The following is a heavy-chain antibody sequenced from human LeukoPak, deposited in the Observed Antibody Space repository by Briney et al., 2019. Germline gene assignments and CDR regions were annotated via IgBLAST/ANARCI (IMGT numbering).Heavy chain of an antibody. D-gene: IGHD6-19*01. V-gene: IGHV3-23*01. CDR3: AKSPSGGAVAGAWDY. CDR2: ISGSGSNT. Sequence: GGSLRLSCAASGFTFSSYAMHWVRQAPGKGLEWVSAISGSGSNTHYADSVKGRFTISRDNSKNTLYLQMNSLRAEDTAVYYCAKSPSGGAVAGAWDYWGQGTLVTVSS. J-gene: IGHJ4*02. CDR1: GFTFSSYA.